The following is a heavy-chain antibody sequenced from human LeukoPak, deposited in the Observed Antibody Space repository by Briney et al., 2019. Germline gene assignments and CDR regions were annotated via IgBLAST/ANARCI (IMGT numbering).Heavy chain of an antibody. D-gene: IGHD6-19*01. CDR2: IKQDGSEK. V-gene: IGHV3-7*01. CDR1: GFTFSNYW. Sequence: TGGSLRLSCSASGFTFSNYWMTWVRQAPGKGLEWVANIKQDGSEKYYVDSVKGRFTISRDNAKNSLYLQMNSLRAEGTAVYYCARNQWLPDYLDYWGQGTLVTVSS. J-gene: IGHJ4*02. CDR3: ARNQWLPDYLDY.